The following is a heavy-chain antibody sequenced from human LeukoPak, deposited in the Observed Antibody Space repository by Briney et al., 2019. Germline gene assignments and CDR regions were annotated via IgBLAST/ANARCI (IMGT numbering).Heavy chain of an antibody. Sequence: GGSLRLSCAASGFTFSTYSMNWVRQAPGKGLEWVSSISSSSSYIYYADSVRGRFTIPRDNAKNSLYLQMNSLRAEDTAVYYCARDSDSSSSGGMDVWGQGTTVTVSS. J-gene: IGHJ6*02. V-gene: IGHV3-21*01. CDR3: ARDSDSSSSGGMDV. CDR2: ISSSSSYI. CDR1: GFTFSTYS. D-gene: IGHD6-6*01.